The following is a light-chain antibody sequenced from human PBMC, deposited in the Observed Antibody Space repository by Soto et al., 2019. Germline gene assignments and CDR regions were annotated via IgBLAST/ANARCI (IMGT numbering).Light chain of an antibody. J-gene: IGKJ1*01. CDR1: QRISSW. CDR2: DAS. V-gene: IGKV1-5*01. CDR3: QQYENYWT. Sequence: DIQMTQSPSTLSATAGDRVTITGRASQRISSWLAWYPHKPGKAPKLLIYDASNLDSGVPSRFSGSGSGTEFSLTISNLQPDDCATYYCQQYENYWTFGQGTRVDIK.